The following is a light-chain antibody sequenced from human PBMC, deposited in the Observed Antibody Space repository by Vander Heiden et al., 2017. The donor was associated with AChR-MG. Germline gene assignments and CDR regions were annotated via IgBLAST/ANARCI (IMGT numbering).Light chain of an antibody. Sequence: HSALTQPASVSVSPEQSITISCTVTIRHVGGYNYVSGSQHHPVKAPTLILYELTHRSAGVSSRFSGSKSAYTASLTVSGHKADDEADYYCSSETSNNTVIFGGGTKLTVL. CDR1: IRHVGGYNY. CDR3: SSETSNNTVI. CDR2: ELT. J-gene: IGLJ2*01. V-gene: IGLV2-14*01.